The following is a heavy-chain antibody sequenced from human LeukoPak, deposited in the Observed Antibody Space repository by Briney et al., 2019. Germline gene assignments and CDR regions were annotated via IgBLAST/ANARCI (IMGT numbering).Heavy chain of an antibody. V-gene: IGHV1-46*01. CDR1: GGTFSSYA. D-gene: IGHD2-2*01. CDR3: ARASLTVVPVALNWFDP. J-gene: IGHJ5*02. CDR2: INPSGGST. Sequence: ASVKVSCKASGGTFSSYAISWVRQAPGQGLEWMGIINPSGGSTSYAQKFQGRVTMTRDMSTSTVYMELSSLRSEDTAVYYCARASLTVVPVALNWFDPWGQGTLVTVSS.